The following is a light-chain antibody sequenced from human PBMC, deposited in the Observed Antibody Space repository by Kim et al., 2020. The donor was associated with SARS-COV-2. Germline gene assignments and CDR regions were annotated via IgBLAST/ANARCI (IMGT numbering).Light chain of an antibody. CDR3: NSYAGSNNFVV. J-gene: IGLJ2*01. Sequence: QSVTTSCTGTSSDVGAYNYVSWYQQHPGKAPKLMIYEVAKRPSGVPDRFSGSKSGNTASLTVSGLQAEDEADYYCNSYAGSNNFVVFGGGTQLTVL. V-gene: IGLV2-8*01. CDR1: SSDVGAYNY. CDR2: EVA.